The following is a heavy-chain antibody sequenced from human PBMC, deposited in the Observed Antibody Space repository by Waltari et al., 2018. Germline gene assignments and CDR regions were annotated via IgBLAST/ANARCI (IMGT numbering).Heavy chain of an antibody. CDR3: ASANTIFGVVIIPPGGYYGMDV. J-gene: IGHJ6*02. CDR2: IYHSGST. Sequence: QVQLQESGPGLVKPSETLSLTCAVSGYSIRSGSYWGWLRQPPGQGLGWIGSIYHSGSTYYNPSLKSRVTISVDTSKNQFSLKLSSVTAADTAVYYCASANTIFGVVIIPPGGYYGMDVWGQGTTVTVSS. D-gene: IGHD3-3*01. V-gene: IGHV4-38-2*01. CDR1: GYSIRSGSY.